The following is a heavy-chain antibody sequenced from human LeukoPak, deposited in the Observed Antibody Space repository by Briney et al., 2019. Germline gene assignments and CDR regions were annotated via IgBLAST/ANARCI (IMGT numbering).Heavy chain of an antibody. V-gene: IGHV4-31*11. CDR1: GGSISSGGYY. D-gene: IGHD2-15*01. CDR3: ARDKGRSACDV. Sequence: PSETLSLTCAVSGGSISSGGYYWSWIRQPPGKGLEWVGYIYCSETTYYNPSLNSRVTISVDTSKNQLALELSAVTAADPAVYYCARDKGRSACDVWGQGTPVTVSS. J-gene: IGHJ6*02. CDR2: IYCSETT.